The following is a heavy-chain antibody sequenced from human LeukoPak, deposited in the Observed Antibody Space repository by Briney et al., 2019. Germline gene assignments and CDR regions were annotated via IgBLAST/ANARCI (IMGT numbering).Heavy chain of an antibody. CDR2: ISGSGGST. Sequence: LSGGSLRLSCAAAGFTFSSYAMSWVRQAPGKGLEWVSAISGSGGSTYYADSVKGRFTISRNNSKNTLYLQMNSLRAEDTAVYYCAKTSLSSGYYRNDYRGQGTLVTVSS. J-gene: IGHJ4*02. D-gene: IGHD3-22*01. V-gene: IGHV3-23*01. CDR1: GFTFSSYA. CDR3: AKTSLSSGYYRNDY.